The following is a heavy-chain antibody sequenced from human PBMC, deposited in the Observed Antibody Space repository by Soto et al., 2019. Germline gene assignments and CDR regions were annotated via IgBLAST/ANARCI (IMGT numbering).Heavy chain of an antibody. CDR2: IIPIFGTA. V-gene: IGHV1-69*01. D-gene: IGHD6-13*01. CDR3: ARARHSSSWYGAFDY. J-gene: IGHJ4*02. CDR1: GGTFSSYA. Sequence: QVQLVQSGAEVKKPGYSVKVSCKASGGTFSSYAISWVRQAPGQGLEWMGGIIPIFGTANYAQKFQGRVTITADESTSTAYMELSILRSEDTAVYYCARARHSSSWYGAFDYWGQGTLVTVSS.